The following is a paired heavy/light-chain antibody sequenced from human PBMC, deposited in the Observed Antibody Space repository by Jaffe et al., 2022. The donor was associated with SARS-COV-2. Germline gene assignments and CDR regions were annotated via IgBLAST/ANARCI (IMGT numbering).Light chain of an antibody. CDR2: AAS. CDR1: QGISSW. V-gene: IGKV1D-16*01. Sequence: DIQMTQSPSSLSASVGDRVTITCRASQGISSWLAWYQQKPEKAPKSLIYAASSLQSGVPSRFSGSGSGTDFTLTISSLQPEDFATYYCQQYKSFPLTFGGGTKVEI. J-gene: IGKJ4*01. CDR3: QQYKSFPLT.
Heavy chain of an antibody. CDR1: GFTFTDYY. CDR3: ARGGSVRWFDP. Sequence: QVQLVESGGGLVKPGGSLRLSCAASGFTFTDYYMSWIRQAPGKGLEWVSCISSNGRSIYSADSVKGRFSISRDNAKNSVFLLMNTLRADDTAMYYCARGGSVRWFDPWGQGTLVTVSS. D-gene: IGHD3-10*01. J-gene: IGHJ5*02. V-gene: IGHV3-11*01. CDR2: ISSNGRSI.